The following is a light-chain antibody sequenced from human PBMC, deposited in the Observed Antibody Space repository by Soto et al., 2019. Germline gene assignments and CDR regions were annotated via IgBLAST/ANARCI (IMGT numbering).Light chain of an antibody. Sequence: EIVLTQSPDSLSLSPGERATLSCRASQNVANNYLAWYQQRPGLAPRLLIYDASIRATGIPDRFSGSGSGTDFTITISRLEPEDVAVYYCQQCAYSPRTFGQGTKVEVK. CDR2: DAS. J-gene: IGKJ1*01. V-gene: IGKV3-20*01. CDR3: QQCAYSPRT. CDR1: QNVANNY.